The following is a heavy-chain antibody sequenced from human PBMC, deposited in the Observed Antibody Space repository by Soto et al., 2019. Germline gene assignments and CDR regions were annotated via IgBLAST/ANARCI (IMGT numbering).Heavy chain of an antibody. V-gene: IGHV4-30-4*01. Sequence: SETLSLTCTVSGGSISRGDYYWCWIRQPPGKGLEWIGYIYYSGSPYYNPSLKSRVTISVDTSKNECSLKLSSVTAADTAVYYCASCYTNVGDPQVHYFWSQRTLGTGSA. CDR2: IYYSGSP. CDR1: GGSISRGDYY. J-gene: IGHJ4*02. CDR3: ASCYTNVGDPQVHYF. D-gene: IGHD3-16*02.